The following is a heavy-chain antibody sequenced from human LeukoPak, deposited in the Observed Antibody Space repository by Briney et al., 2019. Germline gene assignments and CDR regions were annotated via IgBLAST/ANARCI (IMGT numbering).Heavy chain of an antibody. D-gene: IGHD3-10*01. CDR1: GYNFSIFG. Sequence: ASVKVSCKASGYNFSIFGVSWVRQAPGQGLEWMGWINAHNGNTNYAQKLQGRVTMTTDTSTSTAYMELRSLRSDDTAVYYCARGGRYYGSGSYYYYYYMDVWGKGTTVTVSS. J-gene: IGHJ6*03. CDR2: INAHNGNT. CDR3: ARGGRYYGSGSYYYYYYMDV. V-gene: IGHV1-18*01.